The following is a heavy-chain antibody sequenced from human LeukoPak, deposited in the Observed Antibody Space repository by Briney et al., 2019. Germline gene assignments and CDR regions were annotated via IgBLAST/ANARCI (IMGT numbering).Heavy chain of an antibody. J-gene: IGHJ1*01. Sequence: GGSLRLSCAASGFTLSSYWMHWVRQAPGKGLVWVSRIKSDGRTNYADSVKGRFTISRDNVKNTVSLQMNSPRAEDTGVYYCARAPSEIGGYYPEYFRHWGQGTLVIASS. D-gene: IGHD3-22*01. CDR3: ARAPSEIGGYYPEYFRH. CDR1: GFTLSSYW. CDR2: IKSDGRT. V-gene: IGHV3-74*01.